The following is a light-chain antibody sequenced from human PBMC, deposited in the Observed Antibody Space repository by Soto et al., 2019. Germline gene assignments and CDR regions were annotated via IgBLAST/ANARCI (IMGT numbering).Light chain of an antibody. CDR1: SSDVGGYNY. CDR3: SSYTSSSTYV. V-gene: IGLV2-14*01. CDR2: EVS. Sequence: QSALTQPASVSGSPGQSITISCTGTSSDVGGYNYVSWYQQHPGKAPKLMIYEVSNRPSGVSSRFSGSKSGNTASLTISGLQAEDEADYYCSSYTSSSTYVFGPGTKLTVL. J-gene: IGLJ1*01.